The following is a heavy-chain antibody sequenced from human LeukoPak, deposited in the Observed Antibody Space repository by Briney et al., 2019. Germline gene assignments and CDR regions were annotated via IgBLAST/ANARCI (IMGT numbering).Heavy chain of an antibody. V-gene: IGHV3-9*01. CDR3: ARTDSYWYYMDV. CDR1: GFTFDDYA. D-gene: IGHD1-14*01. CDR2: ISWNSGST. J-gene: IGHJ6*03. Sequence: GRSLRLSCAASGFTFDDYAMHWVRQAPGKGLEWVSGISWNSGSTAYADSVKGRFTISRDNAKNSLSLQMNSLRAEDTAVYYCARTDSYWYYMDVWGKGTTVTVSS.